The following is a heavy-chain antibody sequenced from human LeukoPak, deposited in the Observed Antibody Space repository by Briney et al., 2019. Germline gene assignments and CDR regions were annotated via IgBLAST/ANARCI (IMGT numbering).Heavy chain of an antibody. CDR1: GGTFSSYA. CDR3: ARMDGSGSYYFDY. Sequence: ASVKVSCKASGGTFSSYAISWVRQAPGQGLEWMGGIIPIFGTANYAQKFQGRVTITADESTSTAYMELSSLRSEDTAVYYCARMDGSGSYYFDYWGQGTLVTVSS. J-gene: IGHJ4*02. V-gene: IGHV1-69*13. D-gene: IGHD3-10*01. CDR2: IIPIFGTA.